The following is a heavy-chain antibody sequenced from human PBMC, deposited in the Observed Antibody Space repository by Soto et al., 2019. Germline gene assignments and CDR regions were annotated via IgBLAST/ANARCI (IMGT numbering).Heavy chain of an antibody. CDR3: ARSQGSSTSLEIYYYYYYGMDV. D-gene: IGHD2-2*01. CDR2: IIPISDTT. V-gene: IGHV1-69*01. J-gene: IGHJ6*02. CDR1: GGTFSSYA. Sequence: QVQLVQSGAEVKKPGSSVKVSCKASGGTFSSYAISWVRQAPGQGLEWMGGIIPISDTTSYAQKFQGRVTITADESTSTDYMELRSLRSEDTAVYYCARSQGSSTSLEIYYYYYYGMDVWGQGTTVSVSS.